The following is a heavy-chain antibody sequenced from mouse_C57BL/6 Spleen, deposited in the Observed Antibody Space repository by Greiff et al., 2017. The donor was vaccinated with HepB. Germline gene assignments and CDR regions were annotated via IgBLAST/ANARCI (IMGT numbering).Heavy chain of an antibody. V-gene: IGHV5-17*01. CDR1: GFTFSDYG. CDR2: ISSGSSTI. Sequence: EVKLMESGGGLVKPGGSLKLSCAASGFTFSDYGMHWVRQAPEKGLEWVAYISSGSSTIYYADTVKGRFTISRDNAKNTLFLQMTSLRSEDTAMYYCARGFPDGSHWYFDVWGTGTTVTVSS. J-gene: IGHJ1*03. D-gene: IGHD2-3*01. CDR3: ARGFPDGSHWYFDV.